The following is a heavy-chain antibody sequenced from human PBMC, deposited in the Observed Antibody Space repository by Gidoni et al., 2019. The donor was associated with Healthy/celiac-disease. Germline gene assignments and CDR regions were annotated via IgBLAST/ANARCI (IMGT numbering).Heavy chain of an antibody. D-gene: IGHD4-17*01. CDR1: GFTFSSYG. V-gene: IGHV3-30*18. Sequence: QVQLVESGGGVVQPGRSLRLSCAASGFTFSSYGMHWVRQAPGKGLEWVAVISYDGSNKYYADSVKGRFTISRDNSKNTLYLQMNSLRAEDTAVYYCAKQGATVTTLKAFDYWGQGTLVTVSS. J-gene: IGHJ4*02. CDR3: AKQGATVTTLKAFDY. CDR2: ISYDGSNK.